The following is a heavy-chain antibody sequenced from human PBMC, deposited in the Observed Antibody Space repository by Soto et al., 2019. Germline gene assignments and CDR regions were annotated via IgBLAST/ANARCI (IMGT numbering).Heavy chain of an antibody. CDR1: GGTLNKHA. V-gene: IGHV1-69*01. CDR3: ARGGTSGWLKGAYDV. CDR2: IIPMFGIP. J-gene: IGHJ3*01. D-gene: IGHD6-19*01. Sequence: QVQLVHSGAEVKKPGSSVKVSCQASGGTLNKHAITWVRRAPGQGLEWLGGIIPMFGIPNYPQKFKGRVTITADDSTNTSHMELSSLTSDDTAVYYCARGGTSGWLKGAYDVWGQGTQVTVSS.